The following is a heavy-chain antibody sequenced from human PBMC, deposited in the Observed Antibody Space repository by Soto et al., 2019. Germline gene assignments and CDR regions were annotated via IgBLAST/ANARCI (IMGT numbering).Heavy chain of an antibody. D-gene: IGHD6-19*01. CDR3: ASIPSSASGAFDI. V-gene: IGHV3-23*01. CDR1: GFTFSSYA. J-gene: IGHJ3*02. CDR2: ISGSGGST. Sequence: EVQLLESGGGLVQPGGSLRLSCAASGFTFSSYAMSWVRQAPGKGLEWVSAISGSGGSTYYADSVKGRFTISRDNSKNTLYLQMHSLRAEDTAVYYCASIPSSASGAFDIWGQGTMVTVSS.